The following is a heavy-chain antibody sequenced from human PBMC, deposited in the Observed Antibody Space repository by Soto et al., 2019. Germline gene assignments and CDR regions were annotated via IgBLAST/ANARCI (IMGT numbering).Heavy chain of an antibody. CDR3: ARGRYDYIWGSYRYSFFDY. D-gene: IGHD3-16*02. CDR1: GGSFSGYY. J-gene: IGHJ4*02. CDR2: INHSGST. V-gene: IGHV4-34*01. Sequence: QVQLQQWGAGLLKPSETLSLTCAVYGGSFSGYYWSWIRQPPGKGLEWFGEINHSGSTNYNPSLKSRVTISVDTSKNQFSLKLSSVTAADTAVYYCARGRYDYIWGSYRYSFFDYWGQGTLVTVSS.